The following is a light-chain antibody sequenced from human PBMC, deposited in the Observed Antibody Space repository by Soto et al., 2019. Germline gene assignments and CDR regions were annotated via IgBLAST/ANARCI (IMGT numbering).Light chain of an antibody. V-gene: IGKV3-20*01. CDR3: QQYGKSPGFFT. Sequence: EIVLTQSPGTLSLSPGERATLSCRASQSVSSTYLAWYQQKPGQAPRLLIYDASIRATGIPDKFSGSGSGTDFSLSISRLEPDDSGVYYCQQYGKSPGFFTFGPGTKVDIK. CDR2: DAS. CDR1: QSVSSTY. J-gene: IGKJ3*01.